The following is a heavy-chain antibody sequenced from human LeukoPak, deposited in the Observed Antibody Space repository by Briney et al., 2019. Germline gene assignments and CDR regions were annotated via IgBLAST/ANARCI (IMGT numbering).Heavy chain of an antibody. CDR3: ARVRGNWNYFDY. D-gene: IGHD1-1*01. CDR1: GGTFSSYA. CDR2: IIPIFGTA. J-gene: IGHJ4*02. Sequence: ASVKVSCKASGGTFSSYAISWVRQAPGQGLEWMGGIIPIFGTANYAQKFQGRVTITADESTSTAYMELSSLRSEDTAVYYCARVRGNWNYFDYWGQGTLDTVSS. V-gene: IGHV1-69*13.